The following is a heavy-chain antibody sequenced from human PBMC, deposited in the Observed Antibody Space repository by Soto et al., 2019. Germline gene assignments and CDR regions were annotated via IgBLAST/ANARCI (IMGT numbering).Heavy chain of an antibody. V-gene: IGHV1-8*01. CDR3: ARGVKYGAYSRWFDP. J-gene: IGHJ5*02. Sequence: ASVKVPCKASGNTFTNYDINWVRQATGQRLEYLGWMNPNSGDTAYVQKFQGRVTMTWDTSITTAYMELRSLRSEDTAVYFCARGVKYGAYSRWFDPWGQGTLVTVSS. D-gene: IGHD4-17*01. CDR2: MNPNSGDT. CDR1: GNTFTNYD.